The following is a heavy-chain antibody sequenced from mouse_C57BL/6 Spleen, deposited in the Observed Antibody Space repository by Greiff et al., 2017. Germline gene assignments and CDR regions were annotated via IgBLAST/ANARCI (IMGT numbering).Heavy chain of an antibody. CDR3: ARDYGSSYEYFEV. Sequence: QVQLQQPGAELVRPGTSVKLSCKASGYTFTSYWMHWVQQRPGQGLEWIGVIDPSDSYTNYNQKFKGKATLTVDTSSSKAYMQLRSLTSEDSAVYYCARDYGSSYEYFEVWGTGTTVTVSS. V-gene: IGHV1-59*01. D-gene: IGHD1-1*01. CDR2: IDPSDSYT. J-gene: IGHJ1*03. CDR1: GYTFTSYW.